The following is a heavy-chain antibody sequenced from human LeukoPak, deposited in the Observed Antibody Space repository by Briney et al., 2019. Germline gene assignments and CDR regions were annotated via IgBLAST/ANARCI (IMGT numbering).Heavy chain of an antibody. V-gene: IGHV3-53*01. Sequence: PGGSLRLSCAASGFTVSSNYMSWVRQAPGKGLEWVSVIYSGGRTYYADSVKGRLTISRDNSKNTLYLQMNSLRAEDTAVYYCARHDWFDPWGQGTLVTVSS. CDR3: ARHDWFDP. J-gene: IGHJ5*02. CDR2: IYSGGRT. CDR1: GFTVSSNY.